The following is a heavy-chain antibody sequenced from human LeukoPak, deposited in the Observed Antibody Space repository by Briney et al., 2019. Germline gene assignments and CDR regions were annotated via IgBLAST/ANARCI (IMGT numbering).Heavy chain of an antibody. Sequence: RASVTVSYKASGYTFTSNYIHRVRQAPGQGLEWMGLIYPRDGSTSYAQKFQGRVTVTRDTSTSTVHMELSGLRSEDTAVYYCARDQEGFDYWGQGTLVTVSS. CDR2: IYPRDGST. V-gene: IGHV1-46*01. J-gene: IGHJ4*02. CDR1: GYTFTSNY. CDR3: ARDQEGFDY.